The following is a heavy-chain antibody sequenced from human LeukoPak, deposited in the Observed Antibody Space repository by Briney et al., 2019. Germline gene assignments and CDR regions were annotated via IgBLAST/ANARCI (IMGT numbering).Heavy chain of an antibody. V-gene: IGHV3-66*01. CDR1: GFNVYSNY. J-gene: IGHJ4*02. CDR3: ARVRGWKYFDY. D-gene: IGHD1-1*01. CDR2: IYSGGTT. Sequence: GGSLRLSCAASGFNVYSNYMSWVRQAPGKGLEWVSVIYSGGTTYYADSVKGRFTISRDNSKNMLSIQMNSLRAEDTAMYYCARVRGWKYFDYWGQGTLVTVSS.